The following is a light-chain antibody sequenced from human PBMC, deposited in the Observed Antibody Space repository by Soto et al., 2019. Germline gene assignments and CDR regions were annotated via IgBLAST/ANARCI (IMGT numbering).Light chain of an antibody. J-gene: IGKJ5*01. V-gene: IGKV3-20*01. CDR3: QQYGGAPDT. CDR1: RPIISDF. Sequence: ENVLTQSPGTLALSPGKRATLSCTVSRPIISDFLAWYQQRPGQAPILLIYGASSRASATPDRFRGSGSGTEFTLIISSLQSEDSAVYYCQQYGGAPDTFGQGTRLEI. CDR2: GAS.